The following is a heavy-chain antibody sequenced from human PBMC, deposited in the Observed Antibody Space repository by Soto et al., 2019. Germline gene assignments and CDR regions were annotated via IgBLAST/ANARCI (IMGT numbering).Heavy chain of an antibody. CDR2: ISSSSSTI. D-gene: IGHD2-2*01. CDR3: ASSGPAAKGLSDY. CDR1: GFTFSSYW. V-gene: IGHV3-48*02. Sequence: GGSLRLSCAASGFTFSSYWMHWVRQGPGKGLEWVSYISSSSSTIYYADSVKGRFTISRDNAKNSLYLQMNSLRDEDTAVYYCASSGPAAKGLSDYWGQGTLVTVSS. J-gene: IGHJ4*02.